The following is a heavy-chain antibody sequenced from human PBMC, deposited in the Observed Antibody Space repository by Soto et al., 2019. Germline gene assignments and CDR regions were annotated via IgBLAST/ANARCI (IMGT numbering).Heavy chain of an antibody. Sequence: PSETLSLTCAVSGVSITTNGYSWSWIRQPPGKGLEWIGYIYPSGIIFYNPSLNSRVTISADTSNNQFSLKLTSVTAADTAVYFCATYTAFAKYYFDYWGRGTLVTVSS. D-gene: IGHD3-16*01. CDR1: GVSITTNGYS. CDR3: ATYTAFAKYYFDY. V-gene: IGHV4-30-2*01. J-gene: IGHJ4*01. CDR2: IYPSGII.